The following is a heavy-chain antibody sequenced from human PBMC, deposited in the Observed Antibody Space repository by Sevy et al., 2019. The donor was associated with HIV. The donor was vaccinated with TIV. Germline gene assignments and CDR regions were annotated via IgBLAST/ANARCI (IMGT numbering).Heavy chain of an antibody. CDR2: IDPISAGT. Sequence: ASVKVSCKASGYTFTGHYLHWVRQAPGRGLEWMGWIDPISAGTNYALKFKGRVTMARDTSISTAYMELSRLRFDDTAMYYCVRIRFQTGAFDSWGQGTLVTVSS. V-gene: IGHV1-2*02. D-gene: IGHD7-27*01. CDR1: GYTFTGHY. J-gene: IGHJ4*02. CDR3: VRIRFQTGAFDS.